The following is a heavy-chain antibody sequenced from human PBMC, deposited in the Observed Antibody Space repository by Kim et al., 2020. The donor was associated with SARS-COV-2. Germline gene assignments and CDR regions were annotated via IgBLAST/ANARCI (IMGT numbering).Heavy chain of an antibody. V-gene: IGHV5-51*01. D-gene: IGHD2-2*01. CDR2: IYPGDSDT. CDR3: ARQWLYKGYCSSTSCSPSDY. Sequence: GESLKISCKGSGYSFTSYWIGWVRQMPGKGLEWMGIIYPGDSDTRYSPSFQGQVTISADKSISTAYLQWSSLKASDTAMYYCARQWLYKGYCSSTSCSPSDYWGQGTLVTVSS. CDR1: GYSFTSYW. J-gene: IGHJ4*02.